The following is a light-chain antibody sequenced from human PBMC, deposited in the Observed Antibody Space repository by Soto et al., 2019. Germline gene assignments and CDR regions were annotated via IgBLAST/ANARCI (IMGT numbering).Light chain of an antibody. CDR2: GDN. CDR1: SSKIGAGYG. J-gene: IGLJ3*02. V-gene: IGLV1-40*01. CDR3: QSYDSSLSAL. Sequence: QSVLTQPPSVSGAPGQRVTIPCTGSSSKIGAGYGIHWYQQLPGTAPKLLIYGDNNRPSGVPDRFSASKSDTSASLVITGLQAEDEADYYCQSYDSSLSALFGGGTKVTVL.